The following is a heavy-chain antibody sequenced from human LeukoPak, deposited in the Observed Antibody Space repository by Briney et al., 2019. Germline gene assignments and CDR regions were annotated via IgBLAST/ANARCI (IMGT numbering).Heavy chain of an antibody. V-gene: IGHV3-48*04. CDR1: GLKFKNYG. D-gene: IGHD3-16*01. CDR3: AREGPDTFSGQIDY. CDR2: ISSSGSTI. Sequence: GGSLRLSCAASGLKFKNYGMHWVRQAPGKGLEWVSYISSSGSTIYYADSVKGRFTISRDNAKNSLYLQMNSLRAEDTAVYYCAREGPDTFSGQIDYWGQGTLVTVSS. J-gene: IGHJ4*02.